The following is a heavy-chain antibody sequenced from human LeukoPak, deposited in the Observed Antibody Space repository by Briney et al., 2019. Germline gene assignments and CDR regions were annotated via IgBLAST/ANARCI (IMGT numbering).Heavy chain of an antibody. J-gene: IGHJ4*02. CDR1: GGSISSYY. CDR2: IYYSGST. CDR3: ARHGPRYYDSSGYFDY. V-gene: IGHV4-59*08. Sequence: SETLSLTCTVSGGSISSYYWSWIRQLPGKGVEWIGYIYYSGSTNYNPSLKSRVTISVDTSKNQFSLKLSSVTAADTAVYYCARHGPRYYDSSGYFDYWGQGTLVTVSS. D-gene: IGHD3-22*01.